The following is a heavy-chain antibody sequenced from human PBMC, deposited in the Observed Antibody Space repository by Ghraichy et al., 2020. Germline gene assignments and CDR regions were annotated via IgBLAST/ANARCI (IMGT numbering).Heavy chain of an antibody. CDR2: ISWDGGSA. J-gene: IGHJ6*02. CDR1: GFTFDAYA. V-gene: IGHV3-43D*04. CDR3: AKVKGVREDYFYYGVDV. Sequence: GGSLRLSCAASGFTFDAYAMQWVRQAPGQGLEWVSLISWDGGSAYYADSVKGRFTISRDNSKNSLYLQMNSLRTEDTALYYCAKVKGVREDYFYYGVDVWGPGPRSPSP. D-gene: IGHD1-1*01.